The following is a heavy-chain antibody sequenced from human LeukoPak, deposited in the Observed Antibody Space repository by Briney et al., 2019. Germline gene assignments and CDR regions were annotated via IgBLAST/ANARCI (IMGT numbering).Heavy chain of an antibody. V-gene: IGHV1-8*02. Sequence: ASVKVSCKASGYTFSSYDINWVRQATGQGLEWMGWMNPNSSNTAYAQKFQGRVTMSRDTSISTAYMELSSLRSEDTAVYYCARLPKYSRPLDYWGQGTLVTVPS. CDR1: GYTFSSYD. CDR3: ARLPKYSRPLDY. J-gene: IGHJ4*02. CDR2: MNPNSSNT. D-gene: IGHD6-6*01.